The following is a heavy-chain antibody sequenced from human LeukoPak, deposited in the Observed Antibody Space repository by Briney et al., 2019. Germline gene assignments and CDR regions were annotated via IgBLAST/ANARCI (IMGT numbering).Heavy chain of an antibody. CDR3: ARVPEAGYNPDY. J-gene: IGHJ4*02. CDR1: VYTLTNHY. Sequence: ATVKLSCKVSVYTLTNHYMYWVRQAPGQGVEWMGIIHSSVDRTSYAQKFQGRVTMTSDTSTSTRYMGLSSLRSEDTAVYYCARVPEAGYNPDYWGQGTLVTVSP. D-gene: IGHD5-24*01. V-gene: IGHV1-46*01. CDR2: IHSSVDRT.